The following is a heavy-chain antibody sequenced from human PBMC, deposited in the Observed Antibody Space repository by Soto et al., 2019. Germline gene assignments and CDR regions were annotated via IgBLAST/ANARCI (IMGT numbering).Heavy chain of an antibody. D-gene: IGHD6-19*01. CDR3: AKDMSHVAGYFDY. V-gene: IGHV3-48*01. J-gene: IGHJ4*02. CDR1: RLTFTTYS. Sequence: GSLTLSWSPPRLTFTTYSMDWVRQAQGKGLEWLAYIGTSSGTISYADSVKGRFTISRDDAKNSLYLQMNSLRAEDTALYYCAKDMSHVAGYFDYWGQGTLVTVSS. CDR2: IGTSSGTI.